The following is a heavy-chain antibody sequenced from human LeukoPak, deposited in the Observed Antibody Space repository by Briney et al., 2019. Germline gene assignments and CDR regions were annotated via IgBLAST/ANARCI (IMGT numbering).Heavy chain of an antibody. CDR2: IDYSSSA. CDR1: VVPITRYY. CDR3: ARDGDERGSYFSY. Sequence: TSETLPLTCAVSVVPITRYYWSWIRQPPGKGGEWSGSIDYSSSANSNPSLRTRVTISLDTSTNQFSMKLSSVTAADPAVCYCARDGDERGSYFSYWGQGTLVTVSS. J-gene: IGHJ4*02. D-gene: IGHD1-26*01. V-gene: IGHV4-59*01.